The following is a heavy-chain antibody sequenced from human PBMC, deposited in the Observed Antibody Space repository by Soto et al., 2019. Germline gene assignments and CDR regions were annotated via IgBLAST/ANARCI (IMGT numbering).Heavy chain of an antibody. J-gene: IGHJ1*01. Sequence: PSETLSLTCTVSGVSITSYYWSWIRQPPGKGLEWIGYIYYSGSTNYNPSLKSRVTISVDTSKNQFSLKLSSVTAADTAVYYCASLNYDFWSGYSHYAEYFQHWGQGTLVTVS. CDR2: IYYSGST. CDR3: ASLNYDFWSGYSHYAEYFQH. D-gene: IGHD3-3*01. CDR1: GVSITSYY. V-gene: IGHV4-59*01.